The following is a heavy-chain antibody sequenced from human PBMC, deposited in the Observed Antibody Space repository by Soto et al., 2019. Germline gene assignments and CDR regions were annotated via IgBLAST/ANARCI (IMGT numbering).Heavy chain of an antibody. CDR3: ARHLRARPFDY. CDR2: IYPGDSDT. J-gene: IGHJ4*02. Sequence: PGASLKISGKGSGYSXTSYWIGWVRQMPGKGLEWMGIIYPGDSDTRYSPSFQGQVTISVDKSISTAYLQWSSLKASDTAMYYCARHLRARPFDYWGQGTLVTVSS. V-gene: IGHV5-51*01. CDR1: GYSXTSYW.